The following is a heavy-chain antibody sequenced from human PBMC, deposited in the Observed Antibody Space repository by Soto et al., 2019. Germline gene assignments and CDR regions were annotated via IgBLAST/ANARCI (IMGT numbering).Heavy chain of an antibody. V-gene: IGHV4-30-2*01. CDR3: ARAVLSGRDYYYGMDV. CDR1: GGSISSGGYS. CDR2: IYHSGST. Sequence: PSETLSLTCAVSGGSISSGGYSWSWIRQPPGKGLEWIGYIYHSGSTYYNPSLKSRVTISVDRSKNQFSLKLSSVTAADTAVYYCARAVLSGRDYYYGMDVWGQGTTVTVSS. D-gene: IGHD3-16*01. J-gene: IGHJ6*02.